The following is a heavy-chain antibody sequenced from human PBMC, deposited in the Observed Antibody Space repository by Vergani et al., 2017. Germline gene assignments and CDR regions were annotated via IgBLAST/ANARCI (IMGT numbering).Heavy chain of an antibody. CDR2: ISGSGGST. Sequence: EVQLLESGGGLVQPGGSLRLSCAASGFTFSSYAMSWVRQAPGKGLEWVSAISGSGGSTYYADSVKGRFTISRDNAKNSLYLQMNSLRAEDTAVYYCARGELVYCGGDCYPFDYWGQGTLVTVSS. D-gene: IGHD2-21*01. CDR3: ARGELVYCGGDCYPFDY. V-gene: IGHV3-23*01. CDR1: GFTFSSYA. J-gene: IGHJ4*02.